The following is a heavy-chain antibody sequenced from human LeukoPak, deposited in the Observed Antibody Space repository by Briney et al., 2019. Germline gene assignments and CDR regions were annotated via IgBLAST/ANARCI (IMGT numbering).Heavy chain of an antibody. V-gene: IGHV4-59*12. CDR2: IYYSGST. CDR3: ARDNLDGVVRWFGDFDY. CDR1: GGSISSYY. Sequence: SETLSLTCTVSGGSISSYYWSWIRQPPGKGLEWIGYIYYSGSTNYNPSLKSRVTISVDTSKNQFSLKLSSVTAADTAVYYCARDNLDGVVRWFGDFDYWGQGTLVTVSS. J-gene: IGHJ4*02. D-gene: IGHD3-10*01.